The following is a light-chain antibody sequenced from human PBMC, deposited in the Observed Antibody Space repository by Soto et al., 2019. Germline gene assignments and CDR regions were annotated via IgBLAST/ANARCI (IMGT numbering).Light chain of an antibody. V-gene: IGKV4-1*01. CDR2: WAS. J-gene: IGKJ1*01. CDR3: QQYYTSWWT. Sequence: DIVMTQSPDSLAVSLGERATINCKSSQSVLYSSNNKNYLAWYQQKPGQPPKLLIYWASTLESGVPDRFSGGGSGTDFTLTINSLQAEDVAVYYCQQYYTSWWTFGQGTKVEIK. CDR1: QSVLYSSNNKNY.